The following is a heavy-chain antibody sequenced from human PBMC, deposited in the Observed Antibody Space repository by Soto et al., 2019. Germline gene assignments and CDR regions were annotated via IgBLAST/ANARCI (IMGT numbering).Heavy chain of an antibody. D-gene: IGHD3-22*01. Sequence: GGSLRLSCTASGFTFGDYAMSWVRQAPGKGLEWVGFIRSEAYGGTTEYAASVKGRFTISRDDSKSIAYLQMNSLKTEDTAVYYCTRDYDYYDSSGYRMGWYYYYYYGMDVWGQGTTVTVSS. CDR2: IRSEAYGGTT. V-gene: IGHV3-49*04. J-gene: IGHJ6*02. CDR3: TRDYDYYDSSGYRMGWYYYYYYGMDV. CDR1: GFTFGDYA.